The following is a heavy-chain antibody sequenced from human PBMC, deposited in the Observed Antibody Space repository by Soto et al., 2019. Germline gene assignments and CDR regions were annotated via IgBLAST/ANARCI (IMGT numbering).Heavy chain of an antibody. CDR3: AADPYCGGDCYFDY. CDR2: IVVGSGNT. Sequence: ASVKVSCKASEFTFFTSAIQWVRQARGQRLEWRGWIVVGSGNTNYAQKFHERVTISRDMSTNTAYMELTSLRSEDTAVYYCAADPYCGGDCYFDYWGQGTMVTVSS. D-gene: IGHD2-21*02. V-gene: IGHV1-58*02. J-gene: IGHJ4*02. CDR1: EFTFFTSA.